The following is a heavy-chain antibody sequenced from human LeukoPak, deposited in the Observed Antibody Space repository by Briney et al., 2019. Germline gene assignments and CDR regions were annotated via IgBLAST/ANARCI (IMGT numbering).Heavy chain of an antibody. CDR2: ISAYNGNT. D-gene: IGHD3-3*01. V-gene: IGHV1-18*01. CDR3: ARDSRTYYDFWSGYSSTLYFDY. Sequence: ASVKVSCKASGGTFSSYAISWVRQAPGQGLEWMGWISAYNGNTNYAQKLQGRVTMTTDTSTSTAYMELRSLRSDDTAVYYCARDSRTYYDFWSGYSSTLYFDYWGQGTLVTVSS. J-gene: IGHJ4*02. CDR1: GGTFSSYA.